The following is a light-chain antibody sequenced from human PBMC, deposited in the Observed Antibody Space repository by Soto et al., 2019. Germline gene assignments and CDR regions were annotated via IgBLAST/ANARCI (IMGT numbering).Light chain of an antibody. CDR2: LGS. J-gene: IGKJ2*01. Sequence: DIVMTQSPLSLPVTPGEPASISCRSSQSLLHSNGYNYLDWYLQKPGQSPQLLIYLGSNRASGVPDRFSGSGSGTDVTLKISRVEAEDVGVYYCMQALQTPMYTFGQGTELEIK. CDR1: QSLLHSNGYNY. CDR3: MQALQTPMYT. V-gene: IGKV2-28*01.